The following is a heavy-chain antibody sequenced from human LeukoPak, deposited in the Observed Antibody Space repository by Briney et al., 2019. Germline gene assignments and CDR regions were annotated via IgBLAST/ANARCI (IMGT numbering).Heavy chain of an antibody. D-gene: IGHD6-6*01. V-gene: IGHV3-7*01. J-gene: IGHJ4*02. CDR2: IKQDGSDK. CDR1: GFTFSSYS. CDR3: ARIGYSSSSFDY. Sequence: GGSLRLSCAASGFTFSSYSMSWVRQAPGKGLEWVANIKQDGSDKDYVESLKGRFAISRDNAEKSVYLQMNSLRVEDTAVYYCARIGYSSSSFDYWGQGTLVTVSS.